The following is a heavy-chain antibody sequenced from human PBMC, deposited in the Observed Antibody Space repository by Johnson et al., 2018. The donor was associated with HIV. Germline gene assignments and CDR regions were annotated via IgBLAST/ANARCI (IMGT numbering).Heavy chain of an antibody. J-gene: IGHJ3*02. CDR2: ITWNSGSI. Sequence: VLLVESGGGLVQPGRSLRLSCAASGFTFDDYAMHWVRQAPGKGLEWVAGITWNSGSIGYADSVKGRFTISRDNSKNTLYLQMNSLRAEDTAVYYCARVPSAAAGSRGGAFDIWGPGTMVTVSS. D-gene: IGHD6-13*01. CDR3: ARVPSAAAGSRGGAFDI. V-gene: IGHV3-9*01. CDR1: GFTFDDYA.